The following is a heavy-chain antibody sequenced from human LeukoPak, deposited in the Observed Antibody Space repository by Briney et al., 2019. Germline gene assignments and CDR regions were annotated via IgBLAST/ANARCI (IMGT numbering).Heavy chain of an antibody. CDR2: IKSKTDGGTT. Sequence: GGSLRLSCAASGFTFSSYAMSWVRQAPGKGLEWVGRIKSKTDGGTTDYAAPVKGRFTISRDDSKNTLYLQMNSLKTEDTAVYYCTTEAIYDFWSGYQNWFDPWGQGTLVTVSS. J-gene: IGHJ5*02. CDR1: GFTFSSYA. CDR3: TTEAIYDFWSGYQNWFDP. V-gene: IGHV3-15*01. D-gene: IGHD3-3*01.